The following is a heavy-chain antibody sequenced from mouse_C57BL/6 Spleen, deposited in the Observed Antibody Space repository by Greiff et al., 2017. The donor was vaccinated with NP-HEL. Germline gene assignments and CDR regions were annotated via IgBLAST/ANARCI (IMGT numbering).Heavy chain of an antibody. CDR1: GFTFTDYY. D-gene: IGHD1-1*01. CDR2: IRNKANGYTT. V-gene: IGHV7-3*01. CDR3: ARYYNGSSIDY. J-gene: IGHJ2*01. Sequence: EVQLVESGGGLVQPGGSLSLSCAASGFTFTDYYMSWVRQPPGKALEWLGFIRNKANGYTTEYSASVKGRFTISRDNSQSILYLQMNALRAEDSATYYCARYYNGSSIDYWGQGTTLTVSS.